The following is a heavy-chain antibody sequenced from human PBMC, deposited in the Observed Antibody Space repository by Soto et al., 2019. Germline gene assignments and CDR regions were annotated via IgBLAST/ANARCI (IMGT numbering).Heavy chain of an antibody. J-gene: IGHJ4*02. D-gene: IGHD6-19*01. CDR1: GFIFSSYA. V-gene: IGHV3-23*01. CDR2: ISGSGTTT. CDR3: AKTHSGWYTPLDS. Sequence: EVQLLESGGGLEQPGGSLRLSCAASGFIFSSYALSWVRQAPGKGLEWVSAISGSGTTTYYADSVKGRFTFSRDNSKNMLYLQMNSLRAEDTAVYYCAKTHSGWYTPLDSWGQGTLVTVSS.